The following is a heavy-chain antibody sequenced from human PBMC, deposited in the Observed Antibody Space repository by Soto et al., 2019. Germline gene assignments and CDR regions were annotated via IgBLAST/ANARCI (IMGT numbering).Heavy chain of an antibody. Sequence: QVQLVQSGAEVKKPGSSVKVSCKASGGTFSSYAISWVRQAPGQGLEWMGGIIPIFGTANYAQKFQGRVTITADASTSAAYMELSSLRSEDTAVYYCARSPGPDIVVVPAAIHGMDVWGQGTTVTVAS. CDR2: IIPIFGTA. V-gene: IGHV1-69*01. J-gene: IGHJ6*02. CDR3: ARSPGPDIVVVPAAIHGMDV. CDR1: GGTFSSYA. D-gene: IGHD2-2*02.